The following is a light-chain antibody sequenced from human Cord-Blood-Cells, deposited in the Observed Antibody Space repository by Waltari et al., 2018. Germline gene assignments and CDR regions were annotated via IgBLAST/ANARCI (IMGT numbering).Light chain of an antibody. J-gene: IGKJ1*01. CDR1: QSISNY. CDR2: AAS. Sequence: DIQMTQSPSSLSASVGDRVTITCRASQSISNYLNWYQQNPGKAPKLLVYAASSLQSGVPSRFSGSGSGTDVTLTISSLQPEDFATYYCRQSYSTFGQGTKVEIK. CDR3: RQSYST. V-gene: IGKV1-39*01.